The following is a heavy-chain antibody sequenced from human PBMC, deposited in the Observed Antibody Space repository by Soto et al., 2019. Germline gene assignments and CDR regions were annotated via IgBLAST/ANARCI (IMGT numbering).Heavy chain of an antibody. D-gene: IGHD3-16*02. CDR3: ARDRADIMITFGGVIPNYYYGMDV. J-gene: IGHJ6*02. Sequence: PSETLSLTCTASGGSISSGGYYWSWIRQHPGKGLEWIGYIYYSGSTYYNPSLKSRVTISVDTSKNQFSLKLSSVTAADTAVYYCARDRADIMITFGGVIPNYYYGMDVWGQGTTVTVSS. CDR2: IYYSGST. CDR1: GGSISSGGYY. V-gene: IGHV4-31*03.